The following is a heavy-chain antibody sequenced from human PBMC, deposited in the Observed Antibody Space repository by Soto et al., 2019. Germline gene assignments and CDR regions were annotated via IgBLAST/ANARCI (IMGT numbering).Heavy chain of an antibody. CDR2: ISGSAATI. Sequence: EVQLLESGGGLVQPGGSLRLSCAASGFSFSNYALTWVRRAPGKGLEWVSVISGSAATIHYADSVKGRFTTSRDNSKNTLYLQRHSLAAEATAVSYCATGRTCYSATIGPSRGFYIWCSGTMATGSS. J-gene: IGHJ3*02. CDR1: GFSFSNYA. CDR3: ATGRTCYSATIGPSRGFYI. V-gene: IGHV3-23*01. D-gene: IGHD2-15*01.